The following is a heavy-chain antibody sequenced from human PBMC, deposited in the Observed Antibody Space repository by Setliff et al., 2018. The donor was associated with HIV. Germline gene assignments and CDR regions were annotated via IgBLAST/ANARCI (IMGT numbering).Heavy chain of an antibody. V-gene: IGHV1-2*02. CDR2: INPHTGVT. CDR1: GGTFSNYA. CDR3: ARDVRDGFEEWFSTLDDGMDV. J-gene: IGHJ6*02. Sequence: GASVKVSCKASGGTFSNYAFSWVRQAPGQGLEWMGNINPHTGVTRYAEKFQGRVTMTRDTSISTIYMELSRLRSDDTAVYYCARDVRDGFEEWFSTLDDGMDVWGQGTTVTVS. D-gene: IGHD3-3*01.